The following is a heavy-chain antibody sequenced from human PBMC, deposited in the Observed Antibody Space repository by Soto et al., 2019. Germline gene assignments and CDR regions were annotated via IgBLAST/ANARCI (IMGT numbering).Heavy chain of an antibody. Sequence: NFRDRVTITRDTSASTAYMELSSLTSQDTAVYYCARGDGGGSWRFDDWGQGTLVTVSS. D-gene: IGHD3-10*01. V-gene: IGHV1-3*01. CDR3: ARGDGGGSWRFDD. J-gene: IGHJ4*02.